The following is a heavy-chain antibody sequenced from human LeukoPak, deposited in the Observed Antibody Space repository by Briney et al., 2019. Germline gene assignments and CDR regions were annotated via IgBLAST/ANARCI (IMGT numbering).Heavy chain of an antibody. CDR1: GGSFSHYY. Sequence: SETLSLTCAVYGGSFSHYYWSWIRQPPGKGLEWIGEINHSGSTDCSPSLKSRVTISVDTSKNQFSLKLSSVTAADTAVYYCARGGGSSWYVDYWGQGTLVTVSS. J-gene: IGHJ4*02. V-gene: IGHV4-34*01. CDR2: INHSGST. D-gene: IGHD6-13*01. CDR3: ARGGGSSWYVDY.